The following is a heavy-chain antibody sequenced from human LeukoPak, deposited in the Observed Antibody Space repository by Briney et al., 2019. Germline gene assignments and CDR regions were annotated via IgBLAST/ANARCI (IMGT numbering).Heavy chain of an antibody. D-gene: IGHD6-6*01. CDR2: IYYSGST. Sequence: SETLSLTCTVSGGSISGYYWSWIRQPPGKGLEWIGYIYYSGSTNYNPSLKSRVTISVDTSENQFSLKLTSVTAADTAVYYCARDREYSSSGLVWFDPWGHGILVTVSS. J-gene: IGHJ5*02. CDR1: GGSISGYY. CDR3: ARDREYSSSGLVWFDP. V-gene: IGHV4-59*12.